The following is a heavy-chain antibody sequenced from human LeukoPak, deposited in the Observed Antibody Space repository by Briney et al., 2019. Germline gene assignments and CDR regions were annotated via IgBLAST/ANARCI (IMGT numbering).Heavy chain of an antibody. CDR2: IYYSGST. J-gene: IGHJ4*02. Sequence: AAETLPLTCTVSGVSINSGNHNWGWLRQSPGKGLEWIANIYYSGSTYYHPSLKSLVTLSIDTSKNQYSLRLSSVTAADLAVYFCARIRPGLVEPYYFDYWGQGTLLTVSS. CDR3: ARIRPGLVEPYYFDY. CDR1: GVSINSGNHN. V-gene: IGHV4-39*07. D-gene: IGHD2-8*02.